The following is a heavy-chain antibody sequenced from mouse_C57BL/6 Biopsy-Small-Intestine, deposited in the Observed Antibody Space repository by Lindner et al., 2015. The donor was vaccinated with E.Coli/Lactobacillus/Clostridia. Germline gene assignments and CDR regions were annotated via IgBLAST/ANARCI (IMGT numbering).Heavy chain of an antibody. CDR1: GYTFIGYY. J-gene: IGHJ4*01. CDR2: INPNSGAT. CDR3: ARGGYTTSGWFDS. Sequence: SVKVSCKASGYTFIGYYVHWVRQAPGQGLEWMGWINPNSGATDFAQEFQGSVTMTRDTSISTVYVELSSLRSDDTAVYYCARGGYTTSGWFDSWGQGTLVTVSS. D-gene: IGHD3-1*01. V-gene: IGHV1-66*01.